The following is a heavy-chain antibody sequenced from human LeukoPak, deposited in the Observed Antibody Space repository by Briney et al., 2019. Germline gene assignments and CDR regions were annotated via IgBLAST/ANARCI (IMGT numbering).Heavy chain of an antibody. Sequence: AETLSLTCTVSGVSISSHYWSWVRQPPGKGLEWVGYIYYSGSTNYNPSRKSRVTISVDTSKNQFSLKLSSVTAADTAVYYCARANYDFWSGYWFPGLDYWGQGTLVTVSP. V-gene: IGHV4-59*11. J-gene: IGHJ4*02. D-gene: IGHD3-3*01. CDR1: GVSISSHY. CDR2: IYYSGST. CDR3: ARANYDFWSGYWFPGLDY.